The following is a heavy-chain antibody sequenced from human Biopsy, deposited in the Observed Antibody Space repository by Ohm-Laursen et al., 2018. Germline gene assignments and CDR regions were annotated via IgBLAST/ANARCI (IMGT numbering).Heavy chain of an antibody. CDR1: GFTFSSYG. V-gene: IGHV3-23*01. CDR3: AKGGYCTTSSCYMDLDY. CDR2: ISGSGGNT. Sequence: SLRLSCAASGFTFSSYGMHWVRQAPGKGLEWVSTISGSGGNTYYADSVRGRFTVSRDGSKSTLYLQMSSLSAEDTAFYYCAKGGYCTTSSCYMDLDYWGQGTLVTVSS. J-gene: IGHJ4*02. D-gene: IGHD2-2*02.